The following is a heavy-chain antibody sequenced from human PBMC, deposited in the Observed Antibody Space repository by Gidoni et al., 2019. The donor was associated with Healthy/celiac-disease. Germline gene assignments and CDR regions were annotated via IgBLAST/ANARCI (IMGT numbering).Heavy chain of an antibody. CDR1: GFPFSSYA. CDR3: AKVYYGDYRMALDY. D-gene: IGHD4-17*01. CDR2: ISGSGGST. J-gene: IGHJ4*02. Sequence: EVQLLESGGGLVQPGGSLRLSCAASGFPFSSYAMSWVRQAPGKGLEWVSAISGSGGSTYYADSVKGRFTISRDNSKNTLYLQMNSLRAEDTAVYYCAKVYYGDYRMALDYWDQGTLVTVSS. V-gene: IGHV3-23*01.